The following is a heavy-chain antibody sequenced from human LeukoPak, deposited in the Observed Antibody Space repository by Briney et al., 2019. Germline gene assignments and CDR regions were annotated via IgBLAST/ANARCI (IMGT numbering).Heavy chain of an antibody. Sequence: SETLSLTCTVSGGSISSYYWSWIRQPPGKGLEWIGYINYSGSTNYNPSLKSRVTISVDTSRNQLSLKLTSVPAADTAVYSCARATDSNGWLFDYWGQGTLVTVSS. CDR1: GGSISSYY. CDR3: ARATDSNGWLFDY. J-gene: IGHJ4*02. CDR2: INYSGST. D-gene: IGHD6-19*01. V-gene: IGHV4-59*01.